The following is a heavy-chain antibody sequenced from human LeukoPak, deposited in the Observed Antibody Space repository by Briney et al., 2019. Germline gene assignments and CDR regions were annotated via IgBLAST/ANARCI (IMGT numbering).Heavy chain of an antibody. D-gene: IGHD5-12*01. CDR3: ARAPVDWQFYYGMDV. V-gene: IGHV4-30-4*01. Sequence: SETLSLTCTVSGGSISSGDYYWSWIRQPPGKGLEWIGYIYYSGSTYYNPSLKSRVTISVDTSKNQFSLKLSSVTAADTAVYYCARAPVDWQFYYGMDVWGQGTMVTVSS. CDR1: GGSISSGDYY. J-gene: IGHJ6*02. CDR2: IYYSGST.